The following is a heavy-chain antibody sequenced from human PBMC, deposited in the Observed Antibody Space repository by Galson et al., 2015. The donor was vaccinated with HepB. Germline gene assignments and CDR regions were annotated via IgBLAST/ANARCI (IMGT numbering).Heavy chain of an antibody. V-gene: IGHV3-74*01. CDR1: GFTFSSYW. CDR3: ARSPYSSEWYLEYFQH. CDR2: INSDGSST. D-gene: IGHD6-19*01. Sequence: SLRLSCAASGFTFSSYWMQWVRQAPGKGLVWVSRINSDGSSTSYADSVKGRFTISRDNAKNTLYLQMSSLRAEDTAVYYCARSPYSSEWYLEYFQHWGQGTLVAVSS. J-gene: IGHJ1*01.